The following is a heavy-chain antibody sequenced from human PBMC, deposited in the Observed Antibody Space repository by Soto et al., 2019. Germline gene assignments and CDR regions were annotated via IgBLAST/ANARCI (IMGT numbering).Heavy chain of an antibody. V-gene: IGHV3-23*01. J-gene: IGHJ3*02. CDR1: GFTFSSYA. CDR2: ISGSGGST. Sequence: PGGSLRLSCAASGFTFSSYAMSWVRQAPGKGLEWVSAISGSGGSTYYADSVKGRFTISRDNSKNTLYLQMNSLRAEDTAVYYCAKINHYSRRGYVEDAFGIWGQGTMVTVSS. D-gene: IGHD5-18*01. CDR3: AKINHYSRRGYVEDAFGI.